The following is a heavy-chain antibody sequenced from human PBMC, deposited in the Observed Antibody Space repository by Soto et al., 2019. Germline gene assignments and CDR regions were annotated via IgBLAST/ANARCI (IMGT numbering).Heavy chain of an antibody. CDR1: GFIVTNAW. V-gene: IGHV3-15*07. CDR3: TTDIMPWFKLDY. J-gene: IGHJ4*02. Sequence: EVQLVESGGGLVKPGGSLRLSCAASGFIVTNAWTNWVRQAPGKGLEWVGHIKTKNEGGATDYAAPVKGRFTISRDDSKNTVYLQLSSLKSEDTAVYYCTTDIMPWFKLDYWGQGTLVTVSS. CDR2: IKTKNEGGAT. D-gene: IGHD3-16*01.